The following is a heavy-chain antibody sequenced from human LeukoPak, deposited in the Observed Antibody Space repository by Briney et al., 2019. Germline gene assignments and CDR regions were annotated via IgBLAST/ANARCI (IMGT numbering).Heavy chain of an antibody. CDR2: IYYSGST. CDR3: ARRGMVRGVIINYFDY. D-gene: IGHD3-10*01. CDR1: GGSISSYY. J-gene: IGHJ4*02. Sequence: TPSETLSLTCTVSGGSISSYYWSWIRQPPGKGLEWIGYIYYSGSTNYNPSLKSRVTISVDTSKNQFSLKLSSVTAADTAVYYCARRGMVRGVIINYFDYWGQGTLVTVSS. V-gene: IGHV4-59*08.